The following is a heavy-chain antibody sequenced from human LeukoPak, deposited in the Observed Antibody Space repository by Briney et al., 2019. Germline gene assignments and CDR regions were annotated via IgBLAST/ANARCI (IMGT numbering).Heavy chain of an antibody. CDR2: IRSKTFGGTT. Sequence: GGSLRLSCTSSGFTFGTYAVSWFRQAPGKGLEWVAFIRSKTFGGTTEYAPSVKGRFTISRDDSKSIAYLQMNSLKTENRAVYYCTRYSGRTDYWGQGTLVSVSS. J-gene: IGHJ4*02. V-gene: IGHV3-49*03. D-gene: IGHD5-18*01. CDR1: GFTFGTYA. CDR3: TRYSGRTDY.